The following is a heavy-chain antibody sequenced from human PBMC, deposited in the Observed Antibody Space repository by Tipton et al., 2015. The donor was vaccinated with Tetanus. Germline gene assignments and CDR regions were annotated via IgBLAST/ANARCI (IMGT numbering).Heavy chain of an antibody. Sequence: TLSLTCTVSGGSINSGGYYWSWIRQPPGKGLEWLAYVSSSGRTNSNYDLKSRITTSHDTSKNQFFLRLTSVTSADTAVYYCARANYDNSKKGPFDSWGQGTLVIVSS. J-gene: IGHJ4*02. V-gene: IGHV4-61*08. D-gene: IGHD3-3*01. CDR2: VSSSGRT. CDR3: ARANYDNSKKGPFDS. CDR1: GGSINSGGYY.